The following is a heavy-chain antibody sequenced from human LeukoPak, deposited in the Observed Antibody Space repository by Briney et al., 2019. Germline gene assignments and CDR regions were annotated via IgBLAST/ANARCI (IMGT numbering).Heavy chain of an antibody. J-gene: IGHJ4*02. D-gene: IGHD2-15*01. CDR2: VSGSDENK. CDR1: GFTFSDYY. V-gene: IGHV3-11*01. Sequence: GGSLRLSCAASGFTFSDYYMTWIRQAPGQGLEWISHVSGSDENKYYAGSVRGRFAISRDNAEKSLFLQMSNVRAEDTAVYYCARAGLGGHYIDYWGQGTLVTVSS. CDR3: ARAGLGGHYIDY.